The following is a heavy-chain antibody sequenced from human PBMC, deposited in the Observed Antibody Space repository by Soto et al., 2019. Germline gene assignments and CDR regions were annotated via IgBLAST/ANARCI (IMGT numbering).Heavy chain of an antibody. CDR3: AKAQMAAGPYYYGMDV. J-gene: IGHJ6*02. CDR2: ISGSGGST. V-gene: IGHV3-23*01. CDR1: VFTLISYA. D-gene: IGHD6-19*01. Sequence: LGLPCASSVFTLISYAMSWLRQAPGKGLEWVSAISGSGGSTYDADSVKGRFTISRDNSKNTLYLQMKSLRAEDTAVYYCAKAQMAAGPYYYGMDVWGRGTTGSVSS.